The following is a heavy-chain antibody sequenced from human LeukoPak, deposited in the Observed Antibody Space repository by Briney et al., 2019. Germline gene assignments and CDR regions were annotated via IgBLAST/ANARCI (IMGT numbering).Heavy chain of an antibody. CDR1: GYTFIGYY. J-gene: IGHJ4*02. V-gene: IGHV1-2*02. CDR3: AREGVIGDGYNFFDY. Sequence: GASVKVSCKASGYTFIGYYMHWVRQAPGQGLEWKGWINPHSSGTNSEQNFQGRVTMSRDTSISTVYMELSRLRSDDTALYYCAREGVIGDGYNFFDYWGQGTLVTVSS. CDR2: INPHSSGT. D-gene: IGHD5-24*01.